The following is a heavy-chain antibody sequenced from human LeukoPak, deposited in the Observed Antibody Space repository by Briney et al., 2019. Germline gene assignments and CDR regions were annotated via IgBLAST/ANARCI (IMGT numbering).Heavy chain of an antibody. D-gene: IGHD1-1*01. V-gene: IGHV4-59*11. Sequence: SETLSLTCTVSGGSISSHYWSWIRQPPGKGLEWIRYIYYSGSTYYNPSLRSRVTISVDTSKNLFSLKLSSVTAADTAVYYCARVQRPLDGADYWGQGTLVTVSS. CDR1: GGSISSHY. J-gene: IGHJ4*02. CDR3: ARVQRPLDGADY. CDR2: IYYSGST.